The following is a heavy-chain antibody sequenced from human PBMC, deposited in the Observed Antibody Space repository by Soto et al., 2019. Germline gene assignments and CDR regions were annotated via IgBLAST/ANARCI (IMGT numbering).Heavy chain of an antibody. CDR2: INPNSGGT. Sequence: GASVKVSCKASGYTFTGYYMHWVRQAPGQGLEWMGWINPNSGGTNYAQKFQGRVTITRDTSISTAYMELSRLRSDDTAVYYCARDPSDFWSGYPYWGQGTLVTVSS. CDR1: GYTFTGYY. CDR3: ARDPSDFWSGYPY. J-gene: IGHJ4*02. V-gene: IGHV1-2*02. D-gene: IGHD3-3*01.